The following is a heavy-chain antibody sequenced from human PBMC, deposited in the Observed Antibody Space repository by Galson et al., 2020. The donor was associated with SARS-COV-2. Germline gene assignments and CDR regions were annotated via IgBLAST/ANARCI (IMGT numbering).Heavy chain of an antibody. Sequence: GGPLRLSSAAPSFTLTSYGMHRAPQAPGKGLEWVTAQWYDGSNKHYADSVKGRCTISSDNSKNTLYMQMNSLRAEDTAVYYCARTLVYYYMDVWGKGATVSIS. CDR1: SFTLTSYG. J-gene: IGHJ6*03. CDR2: QWYDGSNK. D-gene: IGHD6-13*01. V-gene: IGHV3-33*01. CDR3: ARTLVYYYMDV.